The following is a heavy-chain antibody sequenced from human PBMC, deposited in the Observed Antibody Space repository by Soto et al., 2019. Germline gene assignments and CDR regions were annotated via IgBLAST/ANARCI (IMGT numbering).Heavy chain of an antibody. V-gene: IGHV4-34*01. Sequence: SETLSLTCAVYGGSFSGYYWSWIRQPPGKGLEWIGEINHSGSTNYNPSLKSRVTISVDTSKNQFSLKLSSVTAADTAVYYCARASLWFGEFLDYWGQGTLVTVSS. J-gene: IGHJ4*02. CDR1: GGSFSGYY. CDR2: INHSGST. CDR3: ARASLWFGEFLDY. D-gene: IGHD3-10*01.